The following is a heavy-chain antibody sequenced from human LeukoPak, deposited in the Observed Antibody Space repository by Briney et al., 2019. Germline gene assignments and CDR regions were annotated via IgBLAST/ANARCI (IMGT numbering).Heavy chain of an antibody. CDR1: GFTFSNHG. J-gene: IGHJ4*02. D-gene: IGHD4/OR15-4a*01. CDR3: ARDHMYGGYVDY. V-gene: IGHV3-48*04. Sequence: GGSLRLSCAASGFTFSNHGMNWVRQAPGKGLEWVSYISSSGSTIYYADSVKGRFTISRDNAKNSLYLQMNSLRAEDTAVYYCARDHMYGGYVDYWGQGTLVTVSS. CDR2: ISSSGSTI.